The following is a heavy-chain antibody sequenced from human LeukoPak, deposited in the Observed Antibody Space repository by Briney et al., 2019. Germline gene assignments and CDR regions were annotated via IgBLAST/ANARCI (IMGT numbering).Heavy chain of an antibody. CDR3: ARHSGYYGSGSYYIDY. D-gene: IGHD3-10*01. V-gene: IGHV4-39*01. J-gene: IGHJ4*02. CDR1: GGSISSSSDY. CDR2: IYYSGST. Sequence: PSETLSLTCTVSGGSISSSSDYWGWIRQPSGKGLEWIRSIYYSGSTYYNPSLKSRVTISVDTSKNQFSLKLSSVTAADTAVYYCARHSGYYGSGSYYIDYWGQGTPVTVSS.